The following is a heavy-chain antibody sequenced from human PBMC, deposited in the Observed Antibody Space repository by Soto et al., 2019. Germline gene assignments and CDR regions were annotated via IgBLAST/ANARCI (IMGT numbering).Heavy chain of an antibody. Sequence: IRQHPGKGLEWIGYIYYSGSTYYNPSLKSRVTISVDTSKNQFSLKLSSVTAADTAVYYCARVSRVVPKHIVVVPADYYYGMDAWFLGTPVTVSS. D-gene: IGHD2-2*01. CDR2: IYYSGST. CDR3: ARVSRVVPKHIVVVPADYYYGMDA. J-gene: IGHJ6*02. V-gene: IGHV4-31*02.